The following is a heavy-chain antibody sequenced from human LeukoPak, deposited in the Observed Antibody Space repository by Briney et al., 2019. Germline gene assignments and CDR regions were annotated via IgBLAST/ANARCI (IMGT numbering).Heavy chain of an antibody. CDR2: MNPNSGET. J-gene: IGHJ4*02. CDR1: GYTLTELS. Sequence: ASVKVSCKVSGYTLTELSMNWVRQAPGQGLEWMGWMNPNSGETGYAQNFQGRVTMTRDTSINKAYMELSSLRSEDTAVYYCARTPRNGYIEGYWGQGTLVTVSS. CDR3: ARTPRNGYIEGY. V-gene: IGHV1-8*01. D-gene: IGHD5-24*01.